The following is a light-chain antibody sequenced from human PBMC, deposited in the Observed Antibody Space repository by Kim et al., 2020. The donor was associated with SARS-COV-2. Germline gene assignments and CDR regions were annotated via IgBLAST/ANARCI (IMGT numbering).Light chain of an antibody. V-gene: IGKV1-27*01. CDR1: QRIGNS. J-gene: IGKJ1*01. CDR2: SAF. Sequence: ASVGDRVTITCRASQRIGNSLAWYQHKPGKVPNLLISSAFALQPGVPSRFIGNGSGTAFTLTITSLRTEDVATYYCQKYNSAPWTFGQGTKVDIK. CDR3: QKYNSAPWT.